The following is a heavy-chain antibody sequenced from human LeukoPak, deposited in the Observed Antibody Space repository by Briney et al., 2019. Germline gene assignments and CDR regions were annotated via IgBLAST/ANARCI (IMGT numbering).Heavy chain of an antibody. V-gene: IGHV3-21*01. CDR1: GFTFSSYS. CDR3: ARDRPDYGGNLDIDY. CDR2: ISSSSSYI. Sequence: PGGSLRLSCAASGFTFSSYSMNWVRQAPGKGLEWVSSISSSSSYIYYADSVKGRFTISRDNAKNSLYLQMNSLRAEDTAVYYCARDRPDYGGNLDIDYWGQGTLVTVSS. J-gene: IGHJ4*02. D-gene: IGHD4-23*01.